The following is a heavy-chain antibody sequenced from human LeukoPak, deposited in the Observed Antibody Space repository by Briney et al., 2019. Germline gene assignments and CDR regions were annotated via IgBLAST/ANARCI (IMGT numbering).Heavy chain of an antibody. Sequence: SETLSLTCTVSGGSISSGGNYWSRIRQHPGKGLEWIGCIYYSGSTYHNPSLKSRVTISVDTSKNQFSLKLSSVTAADTAVYYCAREKQHLPSDNWFDPWGQGTLVTVSS. CDR3: AREKQHLPSDNWFDP. CDR1: GGSISSGGNY. CDR2: IYYSGST. D-gene: IGHD6-13*01. V-gene: IGHV4-31*03. J-gene: IGHJ5*02.